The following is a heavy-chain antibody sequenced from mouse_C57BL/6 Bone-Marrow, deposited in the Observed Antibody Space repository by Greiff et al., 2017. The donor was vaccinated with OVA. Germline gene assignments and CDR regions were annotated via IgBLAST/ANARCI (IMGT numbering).Heavy chain of an antibody. D-gene: IGHD1-1*01. CDR2: IRSKSSNYAT. CDR1: GFTFNTYA. Sequence: DVQLVESGGGLVQPKGSLKLSCAASGFTFNTYAMHWVRQAPGKGLEWVARIRSKSSNYATYYADSVKDRFTISRDDSQSMLYLQINNLKNEDTAKYYGVRASCGYYFDYWGQGTTLTVSS. CDR3: VRASCGYYFDY. J-gene: IGHJ2*01. V-gene: IGHV10-3*01.